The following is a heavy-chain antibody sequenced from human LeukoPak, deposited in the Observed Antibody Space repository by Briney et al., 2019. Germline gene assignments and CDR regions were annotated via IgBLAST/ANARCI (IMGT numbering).Heavy chain of an antibody. Sequence: PSETLSLTCTVSGYSISSGYYWGWIRQPPGKGLVWIGSIYHSGSTYYNPSLKSRVTISVDTSKNQFSLKLSSVTAADTAVYYCAKQNEVSNAFDIWGQGTMVTVSS. J-gene: IGHJ3*02. CDR3: AKQNEVSNAFDI. D-gene: IGHD1-1*01. V-gene: IGHV4-38-2*02. CDR1: GYSISSGYY. CDR2: IYHSGST.